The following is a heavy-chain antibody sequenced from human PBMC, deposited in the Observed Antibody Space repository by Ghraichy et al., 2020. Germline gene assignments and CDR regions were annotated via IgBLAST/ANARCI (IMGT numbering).Heavy chain of an antibody. CDR3: ARERLYYYDNSGHYYFDS. CDR2: ISSKSSYI. V-gene: IGHV3-21*01. J-gene: IGHJ4*02. Sequence: SCAASGFTFSSYTMNWVRQAPGKGLEWVSSISSKSSYIYNADSMKGRFTISRDNAKNSLYLQMNSLRADDTAVYYCARERLYYYDNSGHYYFDSWGQGTLVTVSS. CDR1: GFTFSSYT. D-gene: IGHD3-22*01.